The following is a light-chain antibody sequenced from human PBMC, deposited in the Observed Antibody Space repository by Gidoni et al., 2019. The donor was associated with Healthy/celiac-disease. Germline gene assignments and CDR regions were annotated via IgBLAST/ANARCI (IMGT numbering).Light chain of an antibody. V-gene: IGKV2-29*02. CDR3: MQRIHLPPFG. CDR2: EVS. Sequence: DIVMTQTPPSLSVTPGQPATIPCKSSQSLLHSLVKTYLDWYLQKPGQSPQLLIYEVSSRVSGVPARFSGSGSGTDFTLKISRVEAEDFGVYYCMQRIHLPPFGFGPGTKVDIK. J-gene: IGKJ3*01. CDR1: QSLLHSLVKTY.